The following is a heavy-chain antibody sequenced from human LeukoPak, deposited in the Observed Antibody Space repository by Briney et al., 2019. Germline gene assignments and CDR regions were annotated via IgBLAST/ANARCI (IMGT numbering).Heavy chain of an antibody. CDR2: ISSSSSYI. J-gene: IGHJ4*02. D-gene: IGHD6-6*01. CDR3: ARDPAYSSSFFDY. Sequence: GGSLRLSCAASGFTFSSYSMNWVRQAPGKGLEWVSSISSSSSYIYYADSVEGRFTISRHNAKNSLYLQMNSLRAEDTAVYYCARDPAYSSSFFDYWGQGTLVTVSS. CDR1: GFTFSSYS. V-gene: IGHV3-21*01.